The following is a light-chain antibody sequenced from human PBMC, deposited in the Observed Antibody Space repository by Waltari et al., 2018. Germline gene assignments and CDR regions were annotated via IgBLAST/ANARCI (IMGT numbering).Light chain of an antibody. CDR1: SSNIGNNY. Sequence: QSVLTQPPSVSAAPGQKVTISCSGSSSNIGNNYVSWYQHLPGTAPELLIYEKKKRPSGSPDRYTGSKSGTSATLGITGRQTGDEADYYCGTWDSSLSAVVCGGGTKLTVL. CDR3: GTWDSSLSAVV. J-gene: IGLJ2*01. V-gene: IGLV1-51*02. CDR2: EKK.